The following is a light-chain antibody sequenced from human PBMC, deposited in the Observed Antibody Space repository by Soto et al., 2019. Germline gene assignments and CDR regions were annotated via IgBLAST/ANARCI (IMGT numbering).Light chain of an antibody. J-gene: IGLJ2*01. V-gene: IGLV1-44*01. CDR2: GNN. CDR1: GSSIGTNT. Sequence: QSVLTQPPSASGTPGQRVTISCSGSGSSIGTNTVNWYRQLPGTAPNLLIYGNNQRPSGVPDRFSGSKSGTSASLGISGLQSEDEADYYCAAWDGSLNNVLFGGGTK. CDR3: AAWDGSLNNVL.